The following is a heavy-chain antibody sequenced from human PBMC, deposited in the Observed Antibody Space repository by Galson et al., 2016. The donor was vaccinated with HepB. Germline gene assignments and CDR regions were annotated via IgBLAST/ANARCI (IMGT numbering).Heavy chain of an antibody. D-gene: IGHD3-3*01. V-gene: IGHV3-48*02. Sequence: SLRLSCTASGFTFSRYSINWVRQSPGRGLEWMSYISRSRIGTNYSPTLQGRFTISRDAAKNSLILQMNNLSDDDTAVYSCARDFCSLSNCSYNYFDPWGQGTLVTVSS. CDR1: GFTFSRYS. J-gene: IGHJ5*02. CDR2: ISRSRIGT. CDR3: ARDFCSLSNCSYNYFDP.